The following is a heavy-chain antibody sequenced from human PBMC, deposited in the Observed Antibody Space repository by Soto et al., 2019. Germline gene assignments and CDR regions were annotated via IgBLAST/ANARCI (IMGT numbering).Heavy chain of an antibody. CDR2: ISAYNGNT. Sequence: ASVKVSCKASGYTFTSYGISWVRQAPGQGLEWMGWISAYNGNTNYAQKLQGRVTMTTDTSTSTAYMELRSLRSDDTAVYYCARDTIMSYYDFWSGSPPMGYWGQGTLVTVSS. D-gene: IGHD3-3*01. V-gene: IGHV1-18*01. CDR3: ARDTIMSYYDFWSGSPPMGY. J-gene: IGHJ4*02. CDR1: GYTFTSYG.